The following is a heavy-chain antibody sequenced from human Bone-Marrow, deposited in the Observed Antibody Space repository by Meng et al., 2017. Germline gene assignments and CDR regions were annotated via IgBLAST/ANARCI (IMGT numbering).Heavy chain of an antibody. CDR2: LSGGGFTT. V-gene: IGHV3-23*01. D-gene: IGHD3-16*01. J-gene: IGHJ1*01. CDR3: TNDRLNH. Sequence: GGSLRLSCAASGFSFSSYAMSWVRRAPGKGLEWLAALSGGGFTTYYADSVKGRFTISRDNAKNTLYLQMNSLRAEDTAVYYCTNDRLNHWGQGTLVTVSS. CDR1: GFSFSSYA.